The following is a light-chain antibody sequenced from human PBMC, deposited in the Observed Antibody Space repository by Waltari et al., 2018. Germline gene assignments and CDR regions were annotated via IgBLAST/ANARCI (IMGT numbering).Light chain of an antibody. CDR3: SSYGGSNNVL. CDR1: SRDVGGIDY. CDR2: EVA. Sequence: QSALTQPPSASGSPGQSVTISCTGTSRDVGGIDYVSWYQLHPGNAPKLLIYEVAKRPSGVPDRFSGSKSANTASLTVSDLQPEDEADYYCSSYGGSNNVLFGGGTKLTVL. J-gene: IGLJ2*01. V-gene: IGLV2-8*01.